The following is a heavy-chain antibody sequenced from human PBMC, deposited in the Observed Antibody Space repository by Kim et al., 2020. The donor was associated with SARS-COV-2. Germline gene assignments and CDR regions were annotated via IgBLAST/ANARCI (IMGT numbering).Heavy chain of an antibody. CDR3: TRDFGLGYYYGSGSYYDGETDY. D-gene: IGHD3-10*01. CDR1: GFTFGDYA. Sequence: GGSLRLSCTASGFTFGDYAMSWVRQAPGKGLEWVGFIRSKAYGGTTEYAASVKGRFTISRDDSKSIAYLQMNSLKTEDTAVYYCTRDFGLGYYYGSGSYYDGETDYWGQGTLVTVSS. J-gene: IGHJ4*02. CDR2: IRSKAYGGTT. V-gene: IGHV3-49*04.